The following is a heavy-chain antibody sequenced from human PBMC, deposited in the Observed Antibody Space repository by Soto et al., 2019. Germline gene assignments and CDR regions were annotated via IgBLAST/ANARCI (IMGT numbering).Heavy chain of an antibody. CDR1: GGSFSGYY. Sequence: SETLSLTCAVYGGSFSGYYWSWIRQPPGKGLEWIGEINHSGSTNYNPSLKSRVTISVDTSKNQFSLKLSSVTAADTAVYYCARVPSSYLYGTTTYNGFDPWGQGTLVTVSS. J-gene: IGHJ5*02. V-gene: IGHV4-34*01. CDR2: INHSGST. D-gene: IGHD4-17*01. CDR3: ARVPSSYLYGTTTYNGFDP.